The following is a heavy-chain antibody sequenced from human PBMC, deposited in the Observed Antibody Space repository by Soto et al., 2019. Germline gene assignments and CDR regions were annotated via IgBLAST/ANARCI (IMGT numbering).Heavy chain of an antibody. D-gene: IGHD5-12*01. CDR3: ARDRAIVATIGEDYYYYCGMNV. CDR1: GDSVSRNSAA. V-gene: IGHV6-1*01. J-gene: IGHJ6*02. Sequence: SQTLSLTCAISGDSVSRNSAAWNWIRQSPSRGLEWLGRTYYRSKWYFDYAVSVKSRITFNPDTSKNQFSLQLNSVTPEDTAVDYCARDRAIVATIGEDYYYYCGMNVWGQGTTVTVSS. CDR2: TYYRSKWYF.